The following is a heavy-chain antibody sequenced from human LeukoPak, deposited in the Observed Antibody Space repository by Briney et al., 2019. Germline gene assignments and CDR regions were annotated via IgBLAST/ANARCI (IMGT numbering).Heavy chain of an antibody. CDR1: GFTFSSYG. D-gene: IGHD6-13*01. V-gene: IGHV3-33*01. Sequence: TGGALRLSCAASGFTFSSYGMPWVRQAPGKGLEWVAVIWYDGSNKYYADSVKGRFTISRDNSKNTLYLQMNSLRAEDTAVYYCAREGVAAAGTPYYYYYGMGVWGQGTTVTVSS. J-gene: IGHJ6*02. CDR2: IWYDGSNK. CDR3: AREGVAAAGTPYYYYYGMGV.